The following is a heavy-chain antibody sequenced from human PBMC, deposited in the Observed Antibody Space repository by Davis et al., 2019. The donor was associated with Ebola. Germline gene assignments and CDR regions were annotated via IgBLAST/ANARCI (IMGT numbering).Heavy chain of an antibody. CDR1: GFSFYNYA. V-gene: IGHV3-23*01. CDR3: AKDNRNIWSEV. CDR2: GTSADT. J-gene: IGHJ3*01. Sequence: PGGSLRLSCAASGFSFYNYAMSWVRQAPGKGLEWVSTYGTSADTYYADSVKGRFTISRDNSKNTLYLQMNGLRVEDTAIYYCAKDNRNIWSEVWGQGTMVTVSS. D-gene: IGHD2/OR15-2a*01.